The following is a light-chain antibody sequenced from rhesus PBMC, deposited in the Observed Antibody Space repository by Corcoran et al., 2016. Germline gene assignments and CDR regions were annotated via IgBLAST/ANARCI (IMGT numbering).Light chain of an antibody. V-gene: IGKV2-65*01. Sequence: DVVMTQSPLSLPITPGQPASISCRSSQSLVHSNGNTSLSWYQQKPGQPPRRLSYEVFNRDSGVPDRFSGRGAGTDFSLKIGRVEAEDVGVYYCGQGTNVIVTFGPGTKLDIK. J-gene: IGKJ3*01. CDR2: EVF. CDR3: GQGTNVIVT. CDR1: QSLVHSNGNTS.